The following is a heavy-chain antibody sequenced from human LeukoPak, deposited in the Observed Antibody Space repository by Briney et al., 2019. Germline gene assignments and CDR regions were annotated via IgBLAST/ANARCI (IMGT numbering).Heavy chain of an antibody. J-gene: IGHJ6*02. D-gene: IGHD1-26*01. CDR2: VYHSGST. Sequence: SETLCLTCTVSGYSISSGYYWGWIRQPPGMGLEWIGSVYHSGSTYYNPSLKSRVTISVDTSKNQLSLKLSSVAAADTAVYYCARVEVGATGWYYYYGMDVWGQGTTVTVS. CDR1: GYSISSGYY. V-gene: IGHV4-38-2*02. CDR3: ARVEVGATGWYYYYGMDV.